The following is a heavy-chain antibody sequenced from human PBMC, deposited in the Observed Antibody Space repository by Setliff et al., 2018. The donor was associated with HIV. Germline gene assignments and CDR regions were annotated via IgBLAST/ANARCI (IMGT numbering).Heavy chain of an antibody. CDR3: ARDSESLLLWFGESDDY. Sequence: ASVKVSCKASAYTFTSYGISWVRQAPGQGLERMGWISAYNGNTNYAQKLQGRVTMTTDTSTSTAYMALRSLRSDDTAVYYCARDSESLLLWFGESDDYWGQGTLVTVSS. CDR2: ISAYNGNT. CDR1: AYTFTSYG. V-gene: IGHV1-18*01. D-gene: IGHD3-10*01. J-gene: IGHJ4*02.